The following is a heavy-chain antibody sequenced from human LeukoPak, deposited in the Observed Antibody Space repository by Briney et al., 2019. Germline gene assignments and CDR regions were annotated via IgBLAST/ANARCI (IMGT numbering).Heavy chain of an antibody. Sequence: SGGSLRLSCAASGFTFSSHTMNWVRQAPGKGLEWVSAISGSGGSTYYADSVKGRFTISRDNSKSMLYLQMNSLRAKDTAVYYCARDAAPHIVVVTAPRDFQHWGQGTLVTVSS. D-gene: IGHD2-21*02. CDR2: ISGSGGST. CDR3: ARDAAPHIVVVTAPRDFQH. CDR1: GFTFSSHT. V-gene: IGHV3-23*01. J-gene: IGHJ1*01.